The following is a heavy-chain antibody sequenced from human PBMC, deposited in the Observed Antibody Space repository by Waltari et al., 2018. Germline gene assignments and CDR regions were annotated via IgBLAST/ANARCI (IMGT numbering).Heavy chain of an antibody. D-gene: IGHD5-18*01. J-gene: IGHJ5*02. CDR2: IYHSGST. V-gene: IGHV4-30-2*01. CDR1: GRSISSGGYY. CDR3: AREEYSYGKNWFDP. Sequence: QVPLQESGPGLVKPSQTLSLTCPVSGRSISSGGYYWSCIRQHPGKGLEWIGYIYHSGSTYYNPSLKSRVTISVDRSKNQFSLKLSSVTAADTAVYYCAREEYSYGKNWFDPWGQGTLVTVSS.